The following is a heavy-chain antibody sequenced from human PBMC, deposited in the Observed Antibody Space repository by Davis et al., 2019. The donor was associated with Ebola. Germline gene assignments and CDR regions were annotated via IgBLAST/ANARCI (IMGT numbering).Heavy chain of an antibody. V-gene: IGHV3-30-3*01. CDR2: ISYDGSNK. D-gene: IGHD6-13*01. CDR3: ARADSSSWYFVY. J-gene: IGHJ4*02. Sequence: PGGSLRLSCAASGFTFSSYAMHWVRQAPGKGLEWVAVISYDGSNKYYADSVKGRFTISRDNSKNTLYLQMNSLRAEDTAVYYCARADSSSWYFVYWGQGTLVTVSS. CDR1: GFTFSSYA.